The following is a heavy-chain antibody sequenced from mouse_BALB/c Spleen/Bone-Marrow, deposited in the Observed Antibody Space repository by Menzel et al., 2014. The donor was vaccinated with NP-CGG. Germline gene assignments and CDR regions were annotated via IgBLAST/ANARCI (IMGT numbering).Heavy chain of an antibody. CDR2: IRGTADNHAT. V-gene: IGHV6-6*01. CDR1: GFTFSDAW. J-gene: IGHJ4*01. Sequence: EVQLVESGGGLVQPGGSMKLSCAASGFTFSDAWMDWVRQSPEKGLEWVAEIRGTADNHATYYSESVKGRFTTPRDDSKSNIYLQMNSLRAEDTGIYYCTRRGALDFWGQGTSVTVSS. CDR3: TRRGALDF.